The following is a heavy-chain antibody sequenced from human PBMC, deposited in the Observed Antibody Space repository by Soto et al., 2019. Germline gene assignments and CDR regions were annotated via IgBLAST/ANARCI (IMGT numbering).Heavy chain of an antibody. V-gene: IGHV3-30*18. CDR2: ISYDGSNK. CDR3: AKDDGGSTSYLYPHYYSMDV. D-gene: IGHD2-2*01. CDR1: GFTFSSYG. Sequence: QVQLVESGGGVVQPGRSLRLSCAASGFTFSSYGMHWVRQAPGKGLEWVAVISYDGSNKYYADSVKGRFTISRDNSKNTLYLQMNSLRAEDTAVYYCAKDDGGSTSYLYPHYYSMDVWSKGTTVTVSS. J-gene: IGHJ6*03.